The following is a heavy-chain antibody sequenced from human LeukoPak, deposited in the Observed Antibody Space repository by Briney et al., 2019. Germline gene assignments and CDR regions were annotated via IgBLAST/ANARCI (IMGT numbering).Heavy chain of an antibody. CDR1: GASMSSYY. J-gene: IGHJ4*02. V-gene: IGHV4-4*07. CDR3: ARDDSWRYSSSHDY. Sequence: SETLSLTCTVSGASMSSYYWSWIRQPAGKGLEWIGHIYSSGRPNYNPSLKSRVTMSLDTSKNQFSLKLTSVTAADTAVYYCARDDSWRYSSSHDYWGQGILVTVSS. D-gene: IGHD6-13*01. CDR2: IYSSGRP.